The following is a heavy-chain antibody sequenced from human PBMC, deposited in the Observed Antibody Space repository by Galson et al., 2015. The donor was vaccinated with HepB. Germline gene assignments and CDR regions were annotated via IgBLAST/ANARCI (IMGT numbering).Heavy chain of an antibody. CDR2: ISYDGSNK. D-gene: IGHD6-13*01. Sequence: SLRLSCAASGFTFSSYAMHWVRQAPGKGLEWVAVISYDGSNKYYADSVKGRFTISRDNSKNTLYLQMNSLRAEDTAVYYCARDGGIAAAGTVFAHWGQGTLVTVSS. V-gene: IGHV3-30*04. J-gene: IGHJ1*01. CDR1: GFTFSSYA. CDR3: ARDGGIAAAGTVFAH.